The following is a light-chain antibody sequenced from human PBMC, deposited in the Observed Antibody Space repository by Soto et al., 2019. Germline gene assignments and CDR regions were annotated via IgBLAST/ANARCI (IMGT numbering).Light chain of an antibody. Sequence: EIVLRQSPGTLSLSPGERASLSCRASQSVSNSYLAWFQQKPGQAPRLLIYDASNRATGIPDNFSGSGSGTDFTLTISRLEPEDFAVYYCQQYGSSPITFGQGTRLEIK. CDR3: QQYGSSPIT. CDR1: QSVSNSY. J-gene: IGKJ5*01. V-gene: IGKV3-20*01. CDR2: DAS.